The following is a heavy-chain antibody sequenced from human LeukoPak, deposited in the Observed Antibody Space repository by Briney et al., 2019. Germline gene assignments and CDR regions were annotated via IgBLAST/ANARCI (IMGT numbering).Heavy chain of an antibody. CDR3: ARRGEAMDPFDY. D-gene: IGHD5-18*01. J-gene: IGHJ4*02. CDR1: GYSFTSYW. Sequence: GESLKISCKDSGYSFTSYWIGWVRQMPGKGLEWMGIIYPGDSDTRYSPSLQGQVTISADKSINTAYLQWSSLKASDTAIYYCARRGEAMDPFDYWGQGTLVTVSS. V-gene: IGHV5-51*01. CDR2: IYPGDSDT.